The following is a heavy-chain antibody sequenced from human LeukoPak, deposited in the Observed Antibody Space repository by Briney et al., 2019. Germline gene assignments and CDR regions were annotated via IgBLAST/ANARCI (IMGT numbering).Heavy chain of an antibody. CDR2: ISAYNGNT. V-gene: IGHV1-18*01. CDR3: ARRKMVVPAAMNYYYYMDV. J-gene: IGHJ6*03. CDR1: GYTFTSYG. Sequence: ASVKVSCKASGYTFTSYGISWVRQAPGQGLEWMGWISAYNGNTNYAQEFQGRVTITADESTSTAYMELSSLRSEDTAVYYCARRKMVVPAAMNYYYYMDVWGKGTTVTVSS. D-gene: IGHD2-2*01.